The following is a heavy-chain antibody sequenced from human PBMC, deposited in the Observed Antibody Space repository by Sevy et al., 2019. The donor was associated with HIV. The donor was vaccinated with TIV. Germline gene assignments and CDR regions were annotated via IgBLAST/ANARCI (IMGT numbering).Heavy chain of an antibody. CDR1: GFTFSSYA. V-gene: IGHV3-30-3*01. CDR3: ARDPPAGDTAMVTGFDY. D-gene: IGHD5-18*01. J-gene: IGHJ4*02. CDR2: ISYDGSNK. Sequence: GGSLRLSCAASGFTFSSYAMHWVRQAPGKGLEWVAVISYDGSNKYYADSVKGRLTISRDNSKNTLYLQMNSLRAEDTAVYYCARDPPAGDTAMVTGFDYWGQGTLVTVSS.